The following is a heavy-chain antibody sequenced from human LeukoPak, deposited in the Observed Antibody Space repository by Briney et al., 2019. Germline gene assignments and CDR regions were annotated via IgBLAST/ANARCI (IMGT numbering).Heavy chain of an antibody. CDR1: GGSISSYY. CDR2: IYTSGST. V-gene: IGHV4-4*07. CDR3: ARGLRNYGDYSFDP. D-gene: IGHD4-17*01. Sequence: SETLSLTCTVSGGSISSYYWSWIRQPAGKGLEWIGRIYTSGSTNYNPSLKSRVTISVDTSKNQFSLKLSSVTAADTAVYYCARGLRNYGDYSFDPWGQGTLVTVSS. J-gene: IGHJ5*02.